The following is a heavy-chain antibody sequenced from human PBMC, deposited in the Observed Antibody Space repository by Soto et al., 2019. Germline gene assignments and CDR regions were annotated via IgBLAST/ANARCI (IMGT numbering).Heavy chain of an antibody. CDR3: AHRDSTGTTTYFDS. CDR1: GFSFTPPRMG. D-gene: IGHD1-1*01. J-gene: IGHJ4*02. V-gene: IGHV2-5*02. CDR2: IYWDGES. Sequence: QITLKEAGPTLVKPTETLTLTCTFSGFSFTPPRMGVGWTRPPPGKALEWLAIIYWDGESRYNPLLRRRLTLTEDTSKNQVVLTMTNMDPKDTATYYCAHRDSTGTTTYFDSWGQGIPVTVAS.